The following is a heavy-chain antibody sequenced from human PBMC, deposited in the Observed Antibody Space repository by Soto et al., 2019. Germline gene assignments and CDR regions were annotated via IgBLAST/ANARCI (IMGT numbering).Heavy chain of an antibody. CDR1: GFTFSNAW. Sequence: GGSLRLSCAASGFTFSNAWMNWVRQAPGKGLEWVGRIKSKTDGGTTDYAAPVKGRFTISRDDSKNTLYLQINSLKTEDTAVYYCTSPFSPYYYYGMDVWGQGTTVTVSS. CDR3: TSPFSPYYYYGMDV. CDR2: IKSKTDGGTT. V-gene: IGHV3-15*07. J-gene: IGHJ6*02.